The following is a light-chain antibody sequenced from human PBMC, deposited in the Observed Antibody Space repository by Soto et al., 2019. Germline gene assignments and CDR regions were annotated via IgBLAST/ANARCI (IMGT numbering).Light chain of an antibody. V-gene: IGKV3-20*01. CDR1: QSVSSSY. CDR3: QQYGSSPLT. J-gene: IGKJ4*01. CDR2: DAS. Sequence: EIVLTQSPGTLSLSPGERATLSCRASQSVSSSYLAWYQQKPGQAPRLLIYDASSRATGIPDRFSGSGSGTCFTLTISRLEPEDFVVYYCQQYGSSPLTFGGGTKVEIK.